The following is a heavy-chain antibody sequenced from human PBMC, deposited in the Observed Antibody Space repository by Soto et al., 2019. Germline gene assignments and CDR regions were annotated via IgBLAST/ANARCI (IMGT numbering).Heavy chain of an antibody. CDR3: AHRYGGNYYRWYFDS. D-gene: IGHD1-26*01. Sequence: QITLKESGPTLVKPTQTLTVTCTFSGFSLSTSGAGVGWIRQSPGKAPEWLALISWKDEKRYNPGLKSRLTITKDTSKNQVVLTITDFDPVDTATYFCAHRYGGNYYRWYFDSWGQGTLVTVSS. CDR1: GFSLSTSGAG. V-gene: IGHV2-5*01. CDR2: ISWKDEK. J-gene: IGHJ4*02.